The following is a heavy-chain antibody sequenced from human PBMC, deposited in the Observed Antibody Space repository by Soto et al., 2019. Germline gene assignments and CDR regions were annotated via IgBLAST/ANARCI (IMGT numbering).Heavy chain of an antibody. Sequence: ASVKVSCKASGYTFTGYYMHWVRQAPGQGLEWMGWMNPNSGNTDYAQKFQGRVTMTRNTSISTAYMELSSLRSEDTAVYYCARGQEPYSSSSSFDPWGQGTLVTVSS. J-gene: IGHJ5*02. CDR1: GYTFTGYY. D-gene: IGHD6-6*01. CDR2: MNPNSGNT. CDR3: ARGQEPYSSSSSFDP. V-gene: IGHV1-8*02.